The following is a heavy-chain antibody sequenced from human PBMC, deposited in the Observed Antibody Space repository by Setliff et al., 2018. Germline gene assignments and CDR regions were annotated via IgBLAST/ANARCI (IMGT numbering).Heavy chain of an antibody. CDR2: IYTSRST. CDR1: GGSISSSSYY. V-gene: IGHV4-61*02. Sequence: KTSETLSLTCPVSGGSISSSSYYWSWIRQPAGKGLEWIGRIYTSRSTNYNPSLKSRVTISVDTSKNQFSLKLSSVTAADTAAYYCARGVRYYYGSGSYYIDWFDPWGQGTLVTVSS. D-gene: IGHD3-10*01. J-gene: IGHJ5*02. CDR3: ARGVRYYYGSGSYYIDWFDP.